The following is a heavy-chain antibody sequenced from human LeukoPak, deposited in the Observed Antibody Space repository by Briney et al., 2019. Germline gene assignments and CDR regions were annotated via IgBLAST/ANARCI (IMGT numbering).Heavy chain of an antibody. CDR1: GFTFSSYA. D-gene: IGHD6-13*01. V-gene: IGHV3-7*03. J-gene: IGHJ4*02. CDR2: IKQDGSEK. Sequence: GGSLRLSCAASGFTFSSYAMSWVRQAPRKGLEWVANIKQDGSEKYYVDSVKGRFTASRDNAQNSLYLQMNSLRVEDTAVYYCARHPNSNWDYWGQGTLVTVSS. CDR3: ARHPNSNWDY.